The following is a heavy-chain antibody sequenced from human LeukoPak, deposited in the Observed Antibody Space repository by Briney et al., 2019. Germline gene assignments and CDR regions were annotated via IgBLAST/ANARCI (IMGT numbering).Heavy chain of an antibody. J-gene: IGHJ4*02. CDR3: ARSDYYGSGSYYTFDY. CDR2: IYHSGST. CDR1: GGSISSGGYY. Sequence: SETLSLTCTVSGGSISSGGYYWSWIRQPPGKGLEWIVYIYHSGSTYYNPSLKSRVTISVDTSKNQFSLKLSSVTAADTAAYYCARSDYYGSGSYYTFDYWGQGTLVTVSS. V-gene: IGHV4-30-2*01. D-gene: IGHD3-10*01.